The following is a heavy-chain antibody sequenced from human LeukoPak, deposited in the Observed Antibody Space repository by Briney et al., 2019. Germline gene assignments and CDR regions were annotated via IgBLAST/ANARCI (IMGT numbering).Heavy chain of an antibody. D-gene: IGHD3-3*01. CDR2: IYYRGTT. J-gene: IGHJ3*01. Sequence: SETLSLTCSVYGGSMSTNSLYWGWIRQPPGMGLEWIATIYYRGTTYYNPSLRRRVTIDIDMSKSQFYLNLTSLTAADTAVYYCARENDFWNGLDAFDLWGRGTMVTVSS. CDR3: ARENDFWNGLDAFDL. V-gene: IGHV4-39*07. CDR1: GGSMSTNSLY.